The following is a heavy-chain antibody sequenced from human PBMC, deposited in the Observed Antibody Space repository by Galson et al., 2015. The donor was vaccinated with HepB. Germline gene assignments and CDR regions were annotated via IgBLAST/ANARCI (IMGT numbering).Heavy chain of an antibody. CDR3: TTVGGASSSDSDYDYVWGSYRYTY. CDR2: IKSKTDGGTT. D-gene: IGHD3-16*02. CDR1: GFTFSNAW. Sequence: SLRLSCAASGFTFSNAWMSWVRQAPGKGLEWVGRIKSKTDGGTTDYAAPVKGRFTISRDDSKNTLYLQMNSLKTEDTAVYYCTTVGGASSSDSDYDYVWGSYRYTYWGQGTLVTVSS. J-gene: IGHJ4*02. V-gene: IGHV3-15*01.